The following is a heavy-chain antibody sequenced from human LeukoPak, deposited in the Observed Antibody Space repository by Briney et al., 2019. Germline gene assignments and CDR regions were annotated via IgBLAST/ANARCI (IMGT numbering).Heavy chain of an antibody. D-gene: IGHD6-13*01. J-gene: IGHJ4*02. V-gene: IGHV3-30*04. CDR3: ARAPIIAAAGPPFDY. CDR2: ISYDGGNK. Sequence: PGGSLRLSCAASGFTFSSYAMHWVRQAPGKGLEWVAVISYDGGNKYYADSVKGRFTISRDNSKNTLYLQMNSLRAEDTAVYYCARAPIIAAAGPPFDYWGQGTLVTVSS. CDR1: GFTFSSYA.